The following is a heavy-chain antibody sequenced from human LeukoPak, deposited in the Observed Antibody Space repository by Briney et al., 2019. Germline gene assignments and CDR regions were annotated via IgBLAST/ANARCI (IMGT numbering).Heavy chain of an antibody. V-gene: IGHV4-59*01. CDR2: IYYSGST. J-gene: IGHJ5*02. CDR1: GGSISSYY. D-gene: IGHD6-13*01. Sequence: PSETLSLTCTVSGGSISSYYWSWIRQPPGKGLEWIGYIYYSGSTNYNPSLKSRVTISVDTSKNQFSLKLSSVTAADTAVYYCARGVYFDPWGQGTLVTVSS. CDR3: ARGVYFDP.